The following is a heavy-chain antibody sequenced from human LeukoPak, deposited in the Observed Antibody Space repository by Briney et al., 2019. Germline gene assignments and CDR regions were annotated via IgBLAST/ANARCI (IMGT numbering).Heavy chain of an antibody. J-gene: IGHJ3*02. Sequence: GGSLRLSCAASGFTFSDYYMSWIRQAPGKGLEWVSYISSSGSTIYYADSVKGRFTISRDNAKNPLYLQMNSLRAEDTAVYYCASSGYYDAFDIWGQGTMVTVSS. CDR1: GFTFSDYY. CDR2: ISSSGSTI. V-gene: IGHV3-11*01. CDR3: ASSGYYDAFDI. D-gene: IGHD3-22*01.